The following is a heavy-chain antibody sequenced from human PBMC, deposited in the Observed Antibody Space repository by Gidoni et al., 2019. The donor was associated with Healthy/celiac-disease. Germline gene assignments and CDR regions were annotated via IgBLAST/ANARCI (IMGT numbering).Heavy chain of an antibody. V-gene: IGHV3-30*07. CDR3: ARESTVTTCSAFDI. J-gene: IGHJ3*02. D-gene: IGHD4-17*01. Sequence: GRFTISRDNSKNTLYLQMNSLRAEDTAVYYCARESTVTTCSAFDIWGQGTMVTVSS.